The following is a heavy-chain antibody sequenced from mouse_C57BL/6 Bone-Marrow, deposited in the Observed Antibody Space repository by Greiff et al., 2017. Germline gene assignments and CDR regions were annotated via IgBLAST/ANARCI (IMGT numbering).Heavy chain of an antibody. CDR3: ARILRDY. V-gene: IGHV1-55*01. Sequence: QVQLQQPGAELVKPGASVKMSCKASGYTFTSYWITWVKQRPGQGLEWIGDIYPGSGSTKYNEKFKGKATLTVDTASSTAYMQLSSLTSEDSAVYYCARILRDYWGQGTTLTVSS. CDR2: IYPGSGST. CDR1: GYTFTSYW. J-gene: IGHJ2*01.